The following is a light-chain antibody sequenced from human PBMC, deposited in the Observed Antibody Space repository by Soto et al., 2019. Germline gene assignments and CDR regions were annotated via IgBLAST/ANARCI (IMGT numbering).Light chain of an antibody. V-gene: IGKV1-5*02. Sequence: DIHMTQSPSTLSASVVDRVTIICRASQSISSWLAWYQQKPGKAPKLLIYDASSLESGVPSRFSGSGSGTEFTLTISSLQPDDFATYYCQQYNSYSPTFGQGTKVEIK. CDR2: DAS. J-gene: IGKJ1*01. CDR1: QSISSW. CDR3: QQYNSYSPT.